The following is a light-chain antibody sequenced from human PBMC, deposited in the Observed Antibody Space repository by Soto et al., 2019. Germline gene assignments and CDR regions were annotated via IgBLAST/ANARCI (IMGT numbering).Light chain of an antibody. J-gene: IGKJ4*01. CDR1: QSVSSF. V-gene: IGKV3-11*01. CDR3: QHRSNWPLT. CDR2: DAS. Sequence: EIVLTQSPATLSLSPGERATLSCRASQSVSSFLAWYQQRPGQAPRLLIYDASNRATGIPPRFSGSGSGTDFTLTISSLEPEDCAVYYCQHRSNWPLTFGGGTKVEIK.